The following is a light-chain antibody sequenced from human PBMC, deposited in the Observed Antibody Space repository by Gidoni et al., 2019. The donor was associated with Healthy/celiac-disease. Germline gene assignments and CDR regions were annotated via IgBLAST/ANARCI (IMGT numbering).Light chain of an antibody. CDR1: QSIRSY. J-gene: IGKJ1*01. V-gene: IGKV1-39*01. CDR3: QPSYSTPPT. Sequence: DIQMTQSPSSLSASVGDRVTITCLASQSIRSYLNWYQQKPGKAPKLLIYAASSLQSGIPSRFSGSGSGTDFTLTISSLQPEDFATYYCQPSYSTPPTFGQGTKVEIK. CDR2: AAS.